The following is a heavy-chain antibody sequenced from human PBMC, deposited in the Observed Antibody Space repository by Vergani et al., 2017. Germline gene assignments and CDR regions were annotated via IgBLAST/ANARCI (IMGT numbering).Heavy chain of an antibody. CDR1: GYTFIDYN. D-gene: IGHD3-10*01. CDR2: INPNSGGT. CDR3: AREGFMVRGVIIPDNWFDP. J-gene: IGHJ5*02. Sequence: QVQLVQSGAEVKKPGASVKVSCKASGYTFIDYNMHWVRQAPGQGLEWMGRINPNSGGTNYAQKFQGRVTMTRDTSITTAYMEMSRLRSDDTAMYYCAREGFMVRGVIIPDNWFDPWGQGTLVTVSS. V-gene: IGHV1-2*02.